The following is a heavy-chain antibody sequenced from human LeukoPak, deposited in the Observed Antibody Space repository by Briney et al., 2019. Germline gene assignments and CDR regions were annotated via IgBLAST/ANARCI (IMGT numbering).Heavy chain of an antibody. CDR1: GFTFSSYG. D-gene: IGHD1-1*01. CDR2: INPNSGGT. CDR3: ARVPSWKGYMDV. V-gene: IGHV1-2*02. J-gene: IGHJ6*03. Sequence: GGSLRLSCAASGFTFSSYGMHWVRQAPGQGLEWMGWINPNSGGTNYAQKFQGRVTMTRDTSISTAYMELSRLRSDDTAVYYCARVPSWKGYMDVWGKGTTVTVSS.